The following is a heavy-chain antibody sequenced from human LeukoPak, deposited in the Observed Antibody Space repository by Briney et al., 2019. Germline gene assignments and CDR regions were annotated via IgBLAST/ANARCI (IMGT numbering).Heavy chain of an antibody. Sequence: ASVKVSCKASGYTFTGYYMHWVRQAPGQGLEWMGWINPNSGGTNYAQKSQGRVTMTRDTSISTAYMELSRLRSDDTAVYYCARGALMVRDYYYYGMDVWGQGTTVTVSS. CDR3: ARGALMVRDYYYYGMDV. V-gene: IGHV1-2*02. D-gene: IGHD3-10*01. CDR1: GYTFTGYY. J-gene: IGHJ6*02. CDR2: INPNSGGT.